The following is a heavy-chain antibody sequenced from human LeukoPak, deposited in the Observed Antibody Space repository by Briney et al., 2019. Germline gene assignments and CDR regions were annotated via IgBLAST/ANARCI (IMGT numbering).Heavy chain of an antibody. CDR1: GFTFSSYA. Sequence: PGGSLRLSCAASGFTFSSYAMHWVRQAPGRGLEWVAVISYDGSNKYYADSVKGRFTISRDNSKNTQYLQMSSLRADDTAVYYCASDDSTGYHHSDNWGQGTLVTVSS. V-gene: IGHV3-30-3*01. CDR2: ISYDGSNK. D-gene: IGHD3-22*01. CDR3: ASDDSTGYHHSDN. J-gene: IGHJ4*02.